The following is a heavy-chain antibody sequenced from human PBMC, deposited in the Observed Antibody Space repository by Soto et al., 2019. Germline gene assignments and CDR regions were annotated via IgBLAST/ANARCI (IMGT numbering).Heavy chain of an antibody. D-gene: IGHD1-26*01. CDR1: GDSIGRFY. CDR3: ARDLSGTGLDI. J-gene: IGHJ6*02. V-gene: IGHV4-4*07. CDR2: VYSTGGV. Sequence: QLQLHESGPGLVKPSETLSLTCNVSGDSIGRFYWIWIRQSAGKGLEWIGRVYSTGGVTYNPALKCRVTISLDRSNNHVSLEMNSVAAADTAVYFCARDLSGTGLDIWGRGTRVSVAS.